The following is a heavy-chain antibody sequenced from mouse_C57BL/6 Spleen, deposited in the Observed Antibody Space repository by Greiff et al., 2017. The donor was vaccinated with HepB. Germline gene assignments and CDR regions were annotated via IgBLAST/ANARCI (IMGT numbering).Heavy chain of an antibody. D-gene: IGHD2-4*01. CDR3: AGDYDYDGGSWFAY. V-gene: IGHV1-82*01. CDR1: GYAFSSSW. Sequence: QVQLKESGPELVKPGASVKISCKASGYAFSSSWMNWVKQRPGKGLEWIGRIYHGDGDTNYNGKFKGKATLTADKSSSTAYMHLSSLTSEDSAVYFCAGDYDYDGGSWFAYWGQGTLVTVSA. CDR2: IYHGDGDT. J-gene: IGHJ3*01.